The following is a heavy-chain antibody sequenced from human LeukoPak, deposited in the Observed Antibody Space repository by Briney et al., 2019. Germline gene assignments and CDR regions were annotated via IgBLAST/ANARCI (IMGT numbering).Heavy chain of an antibody. V-gene: IGHV1-69*13. CDR1: GGTFSSYA. D-gene: IGHD2-15*01. CDR3: ARQDILHSQIYHDY. Sequence: ASVKVSCKASGGTFSSYAISWVRQAPGQGLEWMGGIIPIFGTANYAQKFQGRVTITADESTSTAYMELSSLRSEDTAVYYCARQDILHSQIYHDYWGQGTLVTVSS. J-gene: IGHJ4*02. CDR2: IIPIFGTA.